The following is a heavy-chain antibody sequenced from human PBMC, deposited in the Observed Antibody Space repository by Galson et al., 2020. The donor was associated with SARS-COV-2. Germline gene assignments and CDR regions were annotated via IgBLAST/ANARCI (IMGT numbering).Heavy chain of an antibody. CDR2: IYWNDDQ. J-gene: IGHJ5*02. Sequence: SGPTLVNPAQTLTLTCTFSGFSLSTGRVGVGWIRQPPGKALAWPALIYWNDDQRYSSSLKSMLTITKDTSKNQVCLTMTNMDPVDTSTYSGAQKYDYVDWLGPGGQGTLFSVSS. V-gene: IGHV2-5*01. D-gene: IGHD4-17*01. CDR1: GFSLSTGRVG. CDR3: AQKYDYVDWLGP.